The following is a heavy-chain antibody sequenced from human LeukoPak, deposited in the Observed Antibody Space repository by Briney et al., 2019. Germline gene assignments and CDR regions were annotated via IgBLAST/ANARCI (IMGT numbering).Heavy chain of an antibody. J-gene: IGHJ4*02. D-gene: IGHD3-3*01. Sequence: SETLSLTCTVSGGSISSGDYYWSWIRQPPGKGLEWIGYIYYSGSTYYNPSLKSRVTISVDTSKNQFSLKLSSVTAADTAVYYCARQNTSYYDFWSGYYTPFDYWGQGTLVAVSS. CDR3: ARQNTSYYDFWSGYYTPFDY. V-gene: IGHV4-30-4*01. CDR1: GGSISSGDYY. CDR2: IYYSGST.